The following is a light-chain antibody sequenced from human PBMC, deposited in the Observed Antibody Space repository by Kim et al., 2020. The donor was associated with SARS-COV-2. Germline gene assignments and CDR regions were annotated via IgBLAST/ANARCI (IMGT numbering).Light chain of an antibody. CDR3: QQYNSYPHT. CDR2: TAS. V-gene: IGKV1-12*01. Sequence: DIQMTQSPSTLSASVGDRVTITCRASQGVSSWLAWYQQKPGKAPKLLIYTASTLESGVPSRFSGRGSGTDFTLTINSLQPEDFATYSCQQYNSYPHTFGQGTKLEI. J-gene: IGKJ2*01. CDR1: QGVSSW.